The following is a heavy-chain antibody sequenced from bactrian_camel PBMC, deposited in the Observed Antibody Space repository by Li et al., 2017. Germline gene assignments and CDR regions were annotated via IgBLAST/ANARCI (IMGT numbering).Heavy chain of an antibody. D-gene: IGHD5*01. CDR2: IDSSGDV. CDR1: GGSFSDQ. CDR3: ATRPAGRDFSALIRGTYRQ. Sequence: HVQLVESGGALVRAGGSLRLSCVGSGGSFSDQMGWYRQAPGKERKGVASIDSSGDVAYAQSVKGRFTISQDKPKNTVYLQMNNLQPDDTAMYYCATRPAGRDFSALIRGTYRQWGQGTQVTVS. V-gene: IGHV3S53*01. J-gene: IGHJ4*01.